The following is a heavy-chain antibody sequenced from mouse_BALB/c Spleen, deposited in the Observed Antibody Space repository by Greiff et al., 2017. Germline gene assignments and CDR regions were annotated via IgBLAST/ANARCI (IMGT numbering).Heavy chain of an antibody. CDR2: ISYSGST. CDR3: ARYPPYYYGSSLDD. CDR1: GDSITSGY. J-gene: IGHJ2*01. Sequence: DVQLQESGPGLVKPSQTLSLTCSVTGDSITSGYWNWIRKFPGNKLEYMGYISYSGSTYYNPSLKSRISIILDTSKNQYYLQLNSVTTEDTATYYGARYPPYYYGSSLDDWGQGTTLTGSP. V-gene: IGHV3-8*02. D-gene: IGHD1-1*01.